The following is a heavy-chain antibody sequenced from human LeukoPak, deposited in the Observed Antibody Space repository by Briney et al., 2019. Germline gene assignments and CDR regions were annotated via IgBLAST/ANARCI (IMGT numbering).Heavy chain of an antibody. Sequence: PGGSLRLSCAASGFTFSSYAMIWVRQAPGKGLEWVGRIKSKTDGGTTDYAAPVKGRFTISRDDSKNTLYLQMNSLKTEDTAVYYCTTDEASPYYFDYWGQGTLVTVSS. V-gene: IGHV3-15*01. CDR1: GFTFSSYA. D-gene: IGHD2-2*01. CDR3: TTDEASPYYFDY. CDR2: IKSKTDGGTT. J-gene: IGHJ4*02.